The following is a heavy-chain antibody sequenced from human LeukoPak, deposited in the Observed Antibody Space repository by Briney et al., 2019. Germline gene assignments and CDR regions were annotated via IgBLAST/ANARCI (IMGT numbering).Heavy chain of an antibody. D-gene: IGHD6-19*01. Sequence: GSLRLSCAASGFTFSTYAMSWVRQAPGKGLEWVSAINGNGGSTYYADSVKGRFTISRDNPKNRLYLQMNSLRAEDTAVYYRAKDPGYSSGSSFFDYWGQGTLVTVSS. J-gene: IGHJ4*02. CDR1: GFTFSTYA. CDR2: INGNGGST. CDR3: AKDPGYSSGSSFFDY. V-gene: IGHV3-23*01.